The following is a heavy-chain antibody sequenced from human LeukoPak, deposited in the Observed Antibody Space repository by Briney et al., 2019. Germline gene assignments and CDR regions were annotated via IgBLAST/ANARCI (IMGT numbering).Heavy chain of an antibody. J-gene: IGHJ1*01. CDR2: IYTSGST. CDR1: GGSISRGNYY. Sequence: SETLSLTCTVSGGSISRGNYYWSWIRQRAGKGLEWIGRIYTSGSTDYNPSLKSRVTASIDTSKNQFSLNLSSVTAADTAVYFCARDAQFGVIIIWGQGTLVTVSS. D-gene: IGHD3-3*01. CDR3: ARDAQFGVIII. V-gene: IGHV4-61*02.